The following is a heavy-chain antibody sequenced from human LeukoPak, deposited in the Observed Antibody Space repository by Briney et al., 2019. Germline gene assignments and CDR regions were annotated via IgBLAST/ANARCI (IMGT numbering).Heavy chain of an antibody. J-gene: IGHJ4*02. CDR2: IKQDGSDK. Sequence: RTGGSLRLSCAASGFSFSVYWMSWVRQTPGKGLQWVANIKQDGSDKNYVDSVRGRFTISRDNAKISLFLQMNGLRAEDTAIYYCARDEGVPTNWRFDYWGQGTLVTVSS. CDR3: ARDEGVPTNWRFDY. CDR1: GFSFSVYW. D-gene: IGHD3-10*01. V-gene: IGHV3-7*01.